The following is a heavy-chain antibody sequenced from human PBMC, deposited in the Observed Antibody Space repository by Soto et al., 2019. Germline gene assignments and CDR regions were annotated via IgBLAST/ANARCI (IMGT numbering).Heavy chain of an antibody. CDR1: GGSISSSSYY. J-gene: IGHJ3*01. CDR2: IYYSGST. V-gene: IGHV4-39*01. CDR3: ARQGFGEIRGLVDG. Sequence: SDTLSLTCTVSGGSISSSSYYWGWIRQPPGKGLEWIGSIYYSGSTYNPSFKSRVTISVDTSKNQFSLKLSSVTAAATALYYCARQGFGEIRGLVDGWSQGT. D-gene: IGHD3-10*01.